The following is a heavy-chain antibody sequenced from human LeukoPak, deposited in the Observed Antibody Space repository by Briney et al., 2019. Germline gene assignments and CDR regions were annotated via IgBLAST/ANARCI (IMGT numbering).Heavy chain of an antibody. J-gene: IGHJ3*02. CDR3: ATSPHTDAFDI. CDR2: IYTSGST. Sequence: SETLSLTCTVSGGSISSGSYYGRWLRQPAGKGLEGIGRIYTSGSTNYNPSLKTRVTISVDTSKNQFSLKLSSVTAADTAVYYCATSPHTDAFDIWGQGTMVTVSS. CDR1: GGSISSGSYY. V-gene: IGHV4-61*02.